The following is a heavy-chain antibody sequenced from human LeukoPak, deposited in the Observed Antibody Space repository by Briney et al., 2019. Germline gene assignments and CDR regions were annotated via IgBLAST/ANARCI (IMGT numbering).Heavy chain of an antibody. Sequence: PGGSLRLSCAASGFTFSSYGMHWVRQAPGKGLEWVAVISYDGSNKYYADSVKGRFTISRDNSKNTLYLQMNSLRAEDTAVYYCAKDFTYYYDSSGYYYPDYWGQGTLVTVSS. CDR1: GFTFSSYG. CDR2: ISYDGSNK. CDR3: AKDFTYYYDSSGYYYPDY. D-gene: IGHD3-22*01. V-gene: IGHV3-30*18. J-gene: IGHJ4*02.